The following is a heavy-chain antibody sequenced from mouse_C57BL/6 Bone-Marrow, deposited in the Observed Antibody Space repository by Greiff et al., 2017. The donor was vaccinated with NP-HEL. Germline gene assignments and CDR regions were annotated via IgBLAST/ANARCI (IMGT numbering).Heavy chain of an antibody. V-gene: IGHV1-81*01. CDR1: GYTFTSYG. CDR2: IYPRSGNT. CDR3: ARGGPFPFAY. J-gene: IGHJ3*01. Sequence: VQLQQSGAELARPGASVKLSCKASGYTFTSYGISWVKQRTGQGLEWIGEIYPRSGNTYSNEKFKGKATLTADKSSSTAYMELRSLTSEDSAVYFCARGGPFPFAYWGQGTLVTVSA.